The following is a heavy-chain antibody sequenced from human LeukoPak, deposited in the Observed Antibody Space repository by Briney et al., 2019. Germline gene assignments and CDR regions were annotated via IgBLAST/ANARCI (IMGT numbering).Heavy chain of an antibody. V-gene: IGHV4-31*03. CDR3: AREVSGYYDSSGYYFFDY. CDR1: GGSISSGGYY. J-gene: IGHJ4*02. D-gene: IGHD3-22*01. Sequence: SQTLSLTCTVSGGSISSGGYYWSWIRQYPGKGLEWIGYIYYSGSTYYNPSLKSRVTISVDTSKNQFSLKLSSVTAADTAVYYCAREVSGYYDSSGYYFFDYWGQGTLVTVSS. CDR2: IYYSGST.